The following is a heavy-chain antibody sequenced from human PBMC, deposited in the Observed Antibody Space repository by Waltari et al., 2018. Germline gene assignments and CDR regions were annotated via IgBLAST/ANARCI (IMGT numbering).Heavy chain of an antibody. J-gene: IGHJ4*02. CDR3: SVSLNS. V-gene: IGHV3-7*01. Sequence: EVQLVESGGGLVQPGESLRLSCRASGFTFSSSWMDWVRQAPGKGLEWVANIKPDGCETHYVDSVQGRFTISRDNAQNLLYLQMNSLRAEDAAVYYCSVSLNSWGQGTLVTVSS. CDR1: GFTFSSSW. CDR2: IKPDGCET.